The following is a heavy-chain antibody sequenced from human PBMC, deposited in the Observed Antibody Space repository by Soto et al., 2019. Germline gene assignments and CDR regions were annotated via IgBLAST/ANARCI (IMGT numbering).Heavy chain of an antibody. CDR2: IYYSGST. Sequence: PSETLSLTCTVSGGSVSSGSYYWSWIRQPPGKGLEWIGYIYYSGSTNYNPSLKSRVTISVDTSKNQFSLKLSSVTAADTAVYYCARQPPNIVATIFDYWGQGTLVTVSS. D-gene: IGHD5-12*01. V-gene: IGHV4-61*01. CDR1: GGSVSSGSYY. CDR3: ARQPPNIVATIFDY. J-gene: IGHJ4*02.